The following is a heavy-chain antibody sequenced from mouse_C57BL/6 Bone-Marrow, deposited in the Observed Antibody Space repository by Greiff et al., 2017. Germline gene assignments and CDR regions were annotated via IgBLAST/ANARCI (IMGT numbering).Heavy chain of an antibody. J-gene: IGHJ1*03. Sequence: VKLMESGPGLVAPSQSLSITCTVSGFSLTSYAISWVRQPPGKGLEWLGVIWTGGGTNYNSALNSRLSISKDNSKSQVFLKMNSLQTDDTARYYCARNWGDGYPYWYFDVWGTGTTVTVSS. CDR1: GFSLTSYA. V-gene: IGHV2-9-1*01. D-gene: IGHD2-3*01. CDR3: ARNWGDGYPYWYFDV. CDR2: IWTGGGT.